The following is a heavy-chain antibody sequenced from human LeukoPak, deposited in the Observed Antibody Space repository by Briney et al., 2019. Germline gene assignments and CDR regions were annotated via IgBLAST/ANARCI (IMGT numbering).Heavy chain of an antibody. CDR2: IYTSGST. Sequence: PSETLSLTCTVSGGSISSYYWSWIRQPAGKGLEWIGRIYTSGSTNYNPSLKSRVTMSVDTSKNQFSLKLSSVTAADTAVYYCARDPQRWDYGSGKANWFDPWGQGTLVTVSS. J-gene: IGHJ5*02. CDR1: GGSISSYY. CDR3: ARDPQRWDYGSGKANWFDP. V-gene: IGHV4-4*07. D-gene: IGHD3-10*01.